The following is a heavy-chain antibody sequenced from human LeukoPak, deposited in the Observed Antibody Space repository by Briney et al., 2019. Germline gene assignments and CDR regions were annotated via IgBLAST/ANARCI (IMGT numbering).Heavy chain of an antibody. CDR1: GFTVSSNY. CDR2: IKSKIEGGTI. V-gene: IGHV3-15*01. CDR3: TTRRQDGW. Sequence: GGSLGLSCAASGFTVSSNYMTWVRQAPGKGLEWVGRIKSKIEGGTIDYGAPVKGRFTISRDDSRNTLYLQMNSLKTEDTAVYYCTTRRQDGWWGKGTPVTVS. J-gene: IGHJ4*02. D-gene: IGHD2-15*01.